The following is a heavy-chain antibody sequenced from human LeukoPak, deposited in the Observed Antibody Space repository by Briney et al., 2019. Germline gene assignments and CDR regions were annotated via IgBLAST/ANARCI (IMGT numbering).Heavy chain of an antibody. CDR2: ISSSSSYI. Sequence: GGSLTLSCAASGFNINYYYMSWVRQAPGKGLEWVSSISSSSSYIYYADSVKGRFTISRDNAKNSLYLQMNSLRAEDTAVYYCARELLRGVVVTENMDVWGKGTTVTVSS. J-gene: IGHJ6*03. V-gene: IGHV3-21*01. D-gene: IGHD2-21*02. CDR1: GFNINYYY. CDR3: ARELLRGVVVTENMDV.